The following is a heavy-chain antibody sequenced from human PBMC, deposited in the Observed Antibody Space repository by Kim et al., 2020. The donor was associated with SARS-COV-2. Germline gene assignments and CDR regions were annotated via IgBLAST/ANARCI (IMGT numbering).Heavy chain of an antibody. Sequence: RFTISRDNSKNTLYLQMNSLRAEDTAVYYCARDMGYSYGLGYYYYYGMDVWGQGTTVTVSS. CDR3: ARDMGYSYGLGYYYYYGMDV. V-gene: IGHV3-30*07. J-gene: IGHJ6*02. D-gene: IGHD5-18*01.